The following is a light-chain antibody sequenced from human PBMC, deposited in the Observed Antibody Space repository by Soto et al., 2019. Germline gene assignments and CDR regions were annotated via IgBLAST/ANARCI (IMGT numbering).Light chain of an antibody. V-gene: IGLV2-14*01. CDR3: STYTSSSTYA. J-gene: IGLJ1*01. Sequence: QSALTQPACVSRSPGQSITISCTGTSSDVGGYNYVSWYQQHPGKAPKLMIYDVSNRPSGVSNRFSGSKSGNTASLTISGLQAEDESDYYCSTYTSSSTYASGTGTKLTVL. CDR1: SSDVGGYNY. CDR2: DVS.